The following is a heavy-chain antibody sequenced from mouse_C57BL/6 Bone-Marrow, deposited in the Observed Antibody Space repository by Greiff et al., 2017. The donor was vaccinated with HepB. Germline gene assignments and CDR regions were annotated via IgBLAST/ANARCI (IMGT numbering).Heavy chain of an antibody. CDR3: AREESYGSSLDY. CDR2: ISDGGSYT. D-gene: IGHD1-1*01. Sequence: EVQWVESGGGLVKPGGSLKLSCAASGFTFSSYAMSWVRQTPEKRLEWVATISDGGSYTYYPDNVKGRFTISRDNAKNNLYLQMSHLKSEDTAMYYCAREESYGSSLDYWGQGTTLTVSS. CDR1: GFTFSSYA. J-gene: IGHJ2*01. V-gene: IGHV5-4*01.